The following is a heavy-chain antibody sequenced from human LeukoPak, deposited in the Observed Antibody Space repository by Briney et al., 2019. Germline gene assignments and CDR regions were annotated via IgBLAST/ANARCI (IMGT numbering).Heavy chain of an antibody. CDR3: TRDIGSRDYVFCDP. D-gene: IGHD4-17*01. V-gene: IGHV4-4*07. Sequence: ASETLSLTCTVSGASINGYYWSWIRLPAGKGLEWIVRMFNNGSTNCKPSLKSRVSMSVDTSKNQFSLRLKSVTAADTAVYYCTRDIGSRDYVFCDPWPRGTRDTVSS. CDR1: GASINGYY. CDR2: MFNNGST. J-gene: IGHJ5*02.